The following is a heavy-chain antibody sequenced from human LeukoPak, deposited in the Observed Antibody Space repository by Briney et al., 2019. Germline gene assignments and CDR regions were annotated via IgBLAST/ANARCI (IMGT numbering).Heavy chain of an antibody. CDR1: GGSISSGSYY. J-gene: IGHJ4*02. CDR3: ARDGGGGYSYGYFFY. D-gene: IGHD5-18*01. Sequence: PSETLSLICTVSGGSISSGSYYWGWIRQPAGKGLEWIGRIYTSGSTNYHPSLKSRVTISVDTSKNQFSLKLRSVTAADTAVYYCARDGGGGYSYGYFFYWGQGTLVTVSS. CDR2: IYTSGST. V-gene: IGHV4-61*02.